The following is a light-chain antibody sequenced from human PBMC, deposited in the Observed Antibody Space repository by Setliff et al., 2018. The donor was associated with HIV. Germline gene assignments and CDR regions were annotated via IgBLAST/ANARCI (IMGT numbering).Light chain of an antibody. V-gene: IGLV2-14*03. CDR2: EVT. J-gene: IGLJ1*01. CDR3: SSYAITNTLP. CDR1: SSDVGGYSL. Sequence: QSALTQPASMSGSPGQSITISCTGTSSDVGGYSLVSWYQQHPGKAPKLIIYEVTNRASGVSNRFSGSKSGNTASLTISGLQAEDKADYYCSSYAITNTLPFGTGTKVTVL.